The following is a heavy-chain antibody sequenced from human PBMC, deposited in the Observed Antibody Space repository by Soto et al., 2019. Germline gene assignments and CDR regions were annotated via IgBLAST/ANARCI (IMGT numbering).Heavy chain of an antibody. CDR1: GYSVLSYG. CDR2: INTETGST. V-gene: IGHV1-18*01. Sequence: QVQLVQSGAEVKKPGASVKVSCTASGYSVLSYGFSWVRQAPGQGLEWMGYINTETGSTFYAQRLQGRVTMTTNTSTSTAYMELRRLTSDDTAVYFCVRDRPNSNLDFWGQGTLITISS. D-gene: IGHD2-8*01. J-gene: IGHJ4*02. CDR3: VRDRPNSNLDF.